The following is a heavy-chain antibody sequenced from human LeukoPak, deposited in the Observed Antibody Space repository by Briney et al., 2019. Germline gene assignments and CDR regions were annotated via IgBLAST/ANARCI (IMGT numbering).Heavy chain of an antibody. D-gene: IGHD4-17*01. Sequence: GGSLRLSCAASGFTFSSYSMNWVRQAPGKGLEWVSSISSSSSYIYYADSVKGRFTISRDNSKNTLYLQMNSLRAEDTAVYYCARDRGDYFDYWGQGTLVTVSS. J-gene: IGHJ4*02. CDR3: ARDRGDYFDY. V-gene: IGHV3-21*01. CDR2: ISSSSSYI. CDR1: GFTFSSYS.